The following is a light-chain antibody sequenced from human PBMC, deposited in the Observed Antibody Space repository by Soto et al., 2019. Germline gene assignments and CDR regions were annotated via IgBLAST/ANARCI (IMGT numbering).Light chain of an antibody. CDR1: SSDVGSYNL. Sequence: QSVLTQPASLSGSPGQSITISCTGTSSDVGSYNLVSWYQQHPGKAPKLMIYEVSKRPSGVSNRFSGSKSGSTASLTISGLQAEDEADYYCCSYAGSSTFVFGTGTKVTV. J-gene: IGLJ1*01. CDR3: CSYAGSSTFV. CDR2: EVS. V-gene: IGLV2-23*02.